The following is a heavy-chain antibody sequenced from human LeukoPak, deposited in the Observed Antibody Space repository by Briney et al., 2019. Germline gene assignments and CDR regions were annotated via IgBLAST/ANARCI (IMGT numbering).Heavy chain of an antibody. CDR2: IKQDGGEK. V-gene: IGHV3-7*01. J-gene: IGHJ3*02. D-gene: IGHD3-3*01. CDR3: ARDAFSRISVFGVVSDAFDT. Sequence: QSGGSLRLSCAASGFTFSSYWMSWVRQAPGKGPEWVANIKQDGGEKYYVDSVKGRFTISRDNAKNSLYLQMNSLRAEDTAVYYCARDAFSRISVFGVVSDAFDTWGQGTMVTVSS. CDR1: GFTFSSYW.